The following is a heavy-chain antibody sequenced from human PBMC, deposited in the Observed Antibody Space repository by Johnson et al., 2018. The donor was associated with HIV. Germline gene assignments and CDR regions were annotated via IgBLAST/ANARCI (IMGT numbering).Heavy chain of an antibody. CDR3: AKALGELTRYDAFDI. J-gene: IGHJ3*02. Sequence: VQLVESGGGLVQPGGSLRLSCAASGFTFSSYAMNWVRQAPGKGLEWVSAISNTVGRTYYADSVKGRFPISRDNSKYILFLQMNSLRAEDTAVYYCAKALGELTRYDAFDIWGHGTMVTVSS. V-gene: IGHV3-23*04. CDR2: ISNTVGRT. CDR1: GFTFSSYA. D-gene: IGHD3-10*01.